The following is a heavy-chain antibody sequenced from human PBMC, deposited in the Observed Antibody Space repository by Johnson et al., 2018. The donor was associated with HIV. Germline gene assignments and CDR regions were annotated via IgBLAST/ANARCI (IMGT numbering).Heavy chain of an antibody. CDR1: GFTFDDYG. CDR3: ARVQSLQWELLDGDAFDI. D-gene: IGHD1-26*01. Sequence: MLLVESGGGVVRPGGSLRLSCAASGFTFDDYGMSWVRQAPGKGLEWVSGINWNGGSTGYADSVKGRFTISRDNAKNSLYLQMNSLRAEDTAVYYCARVQSLQWELLDGDAFDIWGQGTMVTVSS. J-gene: IGHJ3*02. V-gene: IGHV3-20*04. CDR2: INWNGGST.